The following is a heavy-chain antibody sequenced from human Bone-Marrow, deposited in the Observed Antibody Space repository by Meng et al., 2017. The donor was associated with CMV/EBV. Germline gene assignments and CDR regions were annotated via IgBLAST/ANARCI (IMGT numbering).Heavy chain of an antibody. V-gene: IGHV4-39*07. Sequence: SETLSLTCTVSGGSISSSSYYWGWIRQPPGKGLEWIGSIYYSGSTYYNPSLKSRVTISVDTSKNQFSLKLSSVTAADTAVYYCARGGDYYDSSGYSHFDYWGQGTLVTVSS. CDR3: ARGGDYYDSSGYSHFDY. CDR1: GGSISSSSYY. D-gene: IGHD3-22*01. J-gene: IGHJ4*02. CDR2: IYYSGST.